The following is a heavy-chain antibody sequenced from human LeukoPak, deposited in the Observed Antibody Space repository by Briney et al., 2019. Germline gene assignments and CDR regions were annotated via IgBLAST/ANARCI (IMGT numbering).Heavy chain of an antibody. CDR3: AKLGVARYCTGGACPHYYFDY. V-gene: IGHV3-30*18. Sequence: PGGSLRLSCAASGFIFSSYGMHWVRQAPGKGLEWVAVISYDGSNKYYADSVKGRFTISRDNSKNALYLQMNSLRADDTAIYYCAKLGVARYCTGGACPHYYFDYWGQGTLVTVSS. CDR1: GFIFSSYG. D-gene: IGHD2-8*02. J-gene: IGHJ4*02. CDR2: ISYDGSNK.